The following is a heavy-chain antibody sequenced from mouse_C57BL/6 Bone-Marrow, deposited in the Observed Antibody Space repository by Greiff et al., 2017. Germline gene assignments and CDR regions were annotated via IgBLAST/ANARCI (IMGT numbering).Heavy chain of an antibody. CDR3: ARGITGTRFAY. CDR2: IYPGDGDT. Sequence: VKLMESGAELVKPGASVKISCKASGYAFSSYWMNWVKQRPGKGLEWIGQIYPGDGDTNYNGKFKGKATLTADKSSSTAYMQLSSLTSEDSAVYFCARGITGTRFAYWGQGTLVTVSA. CDR1: GYAFSSYW. V-gene: IGHV1-80*01. D-gene: IGHD4-1*01. J-gene: IGHJ3*01.